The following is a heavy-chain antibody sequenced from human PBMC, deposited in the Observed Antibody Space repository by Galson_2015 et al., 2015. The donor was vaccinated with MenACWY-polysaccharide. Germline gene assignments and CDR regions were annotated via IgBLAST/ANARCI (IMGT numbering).Heavy chain of an antibody. Sequence: SLRLSCAATRFTFSDYGMHWVRQAPGKGLEWVAFIWDDGSRKYYADSVKGRFAISRDNSDNTLYLQMNNLRVADTAVYYRARVGRDHSGSYFHGGLDPWGQGTLVTVSS. CDR2: IWDDGSRK. D-gene: IGHD3-10*01. J-gene: IGHJ5*02. V-gene: IGHV3-33*01. CDR3: ARVGRDHSGSYFHGGLDP. CDR1: RFTFSDYG.